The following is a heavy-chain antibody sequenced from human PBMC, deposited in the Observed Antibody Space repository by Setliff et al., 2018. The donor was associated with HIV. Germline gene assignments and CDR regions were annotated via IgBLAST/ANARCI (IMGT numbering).Heavy chain of an antibody. Sequence: SETLSLTCSVSGGSITSDTYYWGWIRQPPGKGLEWIGSMSYSGSTLYNPSLKSRVTISVDKSRNHFSLILNSVTAADTAIYYCVRASLPGNHVFFDYWGQGRLVTVCS. CDR3: VRASLPGNHVFFDY. CDR1: GGSITSDTYY. CDR2: MSYSGST. J-gene: IGHJ4*02. V-gene: IGHV4-39*07.